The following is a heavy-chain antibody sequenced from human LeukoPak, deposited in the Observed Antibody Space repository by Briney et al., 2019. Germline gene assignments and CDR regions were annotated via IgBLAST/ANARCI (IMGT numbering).Heavy chain of an antibody. CDR1: GFTFDDYA. Sequence: GRSLRLSCAASGFTFDDYAMHWVRQAPGKGLEWVSGISWNSGSIGYADSVKGRFTISRDNAKNSLYLQMNSLRAEDMALYYCAKSYGYSGSYGSAFDIWSQGTMVTVSS. D-gene: IGHD1-26*01. CDR2: ISWNSGSI. J-gene: IGHJ3*02. V-gene: IGHV3-9*03. CDR3: AKSYGYSGSYGSAFDI.